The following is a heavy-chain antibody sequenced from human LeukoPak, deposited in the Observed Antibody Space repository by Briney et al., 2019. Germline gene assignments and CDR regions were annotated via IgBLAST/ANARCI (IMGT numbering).Heavy chain of an antibody. CDR1: GGSISSGGYS. D-gene: IGHD3-3*01. V-gene: IGHV4-30-2*01. CDR3: ARGLTIHTIDY. J-gene: IGHJ4*02. CDR2: IYHSGST. Sequence: SETLSLTCAVSGGSISSGGYSWSWIRQPPGKGLEWIGYIYHSGSTYYNPSLKSRVTISVDRSKNQFSLKLSSVTAADTAVYYCARGLTIHTIDYWGQGTLVTVSS.